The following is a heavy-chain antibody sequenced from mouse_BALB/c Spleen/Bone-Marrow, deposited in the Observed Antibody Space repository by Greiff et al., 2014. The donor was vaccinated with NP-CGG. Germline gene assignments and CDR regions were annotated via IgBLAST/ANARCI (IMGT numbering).Heavy chain of an antibody. Sequence: VQLQQSGAELARPGASVKLSCKASGYTFTSYWMQWVKQRPGQGLEWIGAIYPGDGDTRYTQKFKGKATLTADKSSSTAYMQLSSLASEDSAVYYGARGDYGSSYDYARDYWGQGTSVPVSS. CDR3: ARGDYGSSYDYARDY. D-gene: IGHD1-1*01. J-gene: IGHJ4*01. CDR1: GYTFTSYW. CDR2: IYPGDGDT. V-gene: IGHV1-87*01.